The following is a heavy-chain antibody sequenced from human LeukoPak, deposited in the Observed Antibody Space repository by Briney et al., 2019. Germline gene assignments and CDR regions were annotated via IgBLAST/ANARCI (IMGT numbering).Heavy chain of an antibody. CDR1: GFTFSNYW. CDR3: ARDGVAVTVNWFDP. CDR2: IDTDGSGT. Sequence: GGSLRLSCAASGFTFSNYWMYWVRQVPGKGLVWVSRIDTDGSGTDYADFVKGRFTISRDNAKSTLYLQMNSLTAEDTAVYYCARDGVAVTVNWFDPWGQGALVTVSS. D-gene: IGHD6-19*01. V-gene: IGHV3-74*01. J-gene: IGHJ5*02.